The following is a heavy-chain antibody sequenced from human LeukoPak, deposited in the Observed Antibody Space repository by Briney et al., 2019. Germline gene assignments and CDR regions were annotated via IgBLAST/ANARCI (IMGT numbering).Heavy chain of an antibody. CDR2: ISAYNGNT. CDR3: ARDISHAQYYYGSGSYSPSFDY. CDR1: GYTFTSYG. Sequence: ASVKVSCKASGYTFTSYGIGWVRQAPGQGLEWMGWISAYNGNTNYAQKLQGRVTMTTDTSTSTAYMELRSLRSDDTAVYYCARDISHAQYYYGSGSYSPSFDYWGQGTLVTVSS. J-gene: IGHJ4*02. V-gene: IGHV1-18*01. D-gene: IGHD3-10*01.